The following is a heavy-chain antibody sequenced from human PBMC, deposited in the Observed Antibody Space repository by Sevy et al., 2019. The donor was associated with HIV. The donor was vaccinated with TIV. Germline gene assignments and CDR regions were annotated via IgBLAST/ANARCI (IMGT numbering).Heavy chain of an antibody. J-gene: IGHJ6*02. V-gene: IGHV4-59*01. Sequence: SETLSLTCTVSGGSISPYYWSWIRQPPGKGLEWVGYFYCTGSTNYNPSLEGRATISVDASKNQFFLKLTSVTAADTAVYYCARQGGVVDYGMDVWGQGTTVTVSS. D-gene: IGHD3-3*01. CDR2: FYCTGST. CDR1: GGSISPYY. CDR3: ARQGGVVDYGMDV.